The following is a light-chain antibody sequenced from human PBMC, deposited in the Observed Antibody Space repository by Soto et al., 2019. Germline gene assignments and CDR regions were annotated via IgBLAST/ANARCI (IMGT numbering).Light chain of an antibody. Sequence: VMTQSPATLCVSRGERATLSCRASQGINRNLAWYHHKPGQAPRLLVYGVFTRAAGVPGRFSGGWSGTEFTLNIIGLQSGDLGLYYCHQYNNWPRTFGQGTKVDI. CDR2: GVF. J-gene: IGKJ1*01. V-gene: IGKV3-15*01. CDR3: HQYNNWPRT. CDR1: QGINRN.